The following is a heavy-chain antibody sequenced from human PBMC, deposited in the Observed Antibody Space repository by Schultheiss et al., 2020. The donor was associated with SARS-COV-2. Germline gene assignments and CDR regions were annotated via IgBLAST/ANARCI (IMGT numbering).Heavy chain of an antibody. CDR3: ARGGYSSSSLFDI. J-gene: IGHJ3*02. D-gene: IGHD6-13*01. CDR2: ISSNGGST. CDR1: GFTFSSYA. V-gene: IGHV3-64*04. Sequence: GGSLRLSCAASGFTFSSYAMHWVRQAPGKGLEYGSAISSNGGSTYYADSVKGRFTISRDNSKNTLYLQMNSLRAEDTAVYYCARGGYSSSSLFDIWGQGTMVTVSS.